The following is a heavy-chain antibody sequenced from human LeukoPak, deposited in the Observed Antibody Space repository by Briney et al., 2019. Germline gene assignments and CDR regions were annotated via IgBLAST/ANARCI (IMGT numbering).Heavy chain of an antibody. D-gene: IGHD1-26*01. J-gene: IGHJ4*02. V-gene: IGHV3-7*01. Sequence: PGGSLRLSCAASGFTFSSYWMSWVRQAPGKGLEWVANMNQDGSEKCYVDSVKGRFTISRDNAKNSLYLKMNNLRAEDTAVYYCARGGELLRPADYWGQGTLVTVSS. CDR1: GFTFSSYW. CDR2: MNQDGSEK. CDR3: ARGGELLRPADY.